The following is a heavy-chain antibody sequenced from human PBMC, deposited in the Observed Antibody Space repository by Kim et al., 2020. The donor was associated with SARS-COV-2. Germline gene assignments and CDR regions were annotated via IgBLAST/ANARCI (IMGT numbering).Heavy chain of an antibody. V-gene: IGHV3-30*18. CDR1: GFTFNNYA. D-gene: IGHD3-10*02. Sequence: GGSLRLSCGASGFTFNNYAMHWVRQAPGKGLEWVAVISYDGSIKYYADSVKGHFTVSRDCSNNPLYLHMRSLRPEDTALYYSPKSSAFFLFATGLSTFD. CDR3: PKSSAFFLFATGLSTFD. J-gene: IGHJ3*01. CDR2: ISYDGSIK.